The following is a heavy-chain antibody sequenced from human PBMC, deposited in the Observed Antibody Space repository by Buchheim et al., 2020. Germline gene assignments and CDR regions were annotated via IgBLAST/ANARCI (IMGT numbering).Heavy chain of an antibody. CDR3: ARAGRGLMLYALDN. J-gene: IGHJ4*02. CDR2: INCDGSNT. CDR1: GFTFNTYW. V-gene: IGHV3-74*01. D-gene: IGHD2-8*01. Sequence: EVLLVESGGGLVQPGGSLRLSCSASGFTFNTYWMHWVRQAPGKGLVWLSRINCDGSNTTYADSVKGRFTISRDNAKSTLYLQMSRLRTEDTAVYYCARAGRGLMLYALDNWGQGTL.